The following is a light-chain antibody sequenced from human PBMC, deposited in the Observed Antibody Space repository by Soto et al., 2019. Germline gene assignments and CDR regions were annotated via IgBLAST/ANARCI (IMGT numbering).Light chain of an antibody. CDR2: GAS. CDR3: QQYNNWPRT. Sequence: EIVMTQSPATLSVSPGERATLSCRARQSVSSNLAWYQQKPGQAPRLLIYGASTRATGIPARFSGSGSGTEFTPNISSLQSDAFAFYYCQQYNNWPRTFGQGTKVEIK. CDR1: QSVSSN. J-gene: IGKJ1*01. V-gene: IGKV3-15*01.